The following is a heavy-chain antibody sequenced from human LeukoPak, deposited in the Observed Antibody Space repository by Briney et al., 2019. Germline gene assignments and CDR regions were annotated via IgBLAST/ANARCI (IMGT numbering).Heavy chain of an antibody. CDR2: LTSSFSYI. CDR1: GFTFSNYN. D-gene: IGHD3-16*01. CDR3: AREVDGGVALYFDL. V-gene: IGHV3-21*01. J-gene: IGHJ2*01. Sequence: GGSLRLSCAASGFTFSNYNMNWVRQAPGKGLEWVSSLTSSFSYIYYADSVKGRFTISRDNAKNSLYLQMNSLGAEDTAVYYCAREVDGGVALYFDLWGRGTLVTVSS.